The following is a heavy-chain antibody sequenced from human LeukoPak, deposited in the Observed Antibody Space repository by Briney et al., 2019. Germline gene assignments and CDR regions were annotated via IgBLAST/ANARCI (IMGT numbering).Heavy chain of an antibody. J-gene: IGHJ4*02. V-gene: IGHV3-15*01. CDR3: TTRAYYYDSSGYPIIDY. CDR2: IKSKTDGGTT. D-gene: IGHD3-22*01. CDR1: GFTFSNAW. Sequence: GGSLRLSCAASGFTFSNAWMSWVRQAPGKGLEWVGRIKSKTDGGTTDYAAPVKGRFAISRDDSKNTLYLQMNSLKTEDTAVYYCTTRAYYYDSSGYPIIDYWGQGTLVTVSS.